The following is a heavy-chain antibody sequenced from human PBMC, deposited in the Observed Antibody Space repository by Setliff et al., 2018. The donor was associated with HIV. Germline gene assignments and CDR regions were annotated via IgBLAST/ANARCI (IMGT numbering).Heavy chain of an antibody. V-gene: IGHV1-8*02. Sequence: GASVKVSCKASGYTFTNYDINWVRQSPGQGLEWLGWMNPNSGRAGSAQMFQGRLTMTRDTSTSTAYMELSSLTSDDTAIYYCARGLPDCSGGNCYPYRFDYWGQGTLVTVSS. J-gene: IGHJ4*02. CDR3: ARGLPDCSGGNCYPYRFDY. CDR1: GYTFTNYD. CDR2: MNPNSGRA. D-gene: IGHD2-15*01.